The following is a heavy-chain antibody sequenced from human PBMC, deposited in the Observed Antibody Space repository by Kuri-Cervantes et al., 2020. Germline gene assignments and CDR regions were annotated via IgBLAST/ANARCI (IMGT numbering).Heavy chain of an antibody. CDR3: ARRPYVYGDYYFDY. Sequence: SESLSLTCTVSGGSISSFYWSWIRQPAGNGLEWIGRIYTSGTTNYNRSFKTRVTISVDKSKNQFTLKLSSVTAADTAVYYCARRPYVYGDYYFDYWGQGTLVTVSS. J-gene: IGHJ4*02. V-gene: IGHV4-4*07. D-gene: IGHD4-17*01. CDR1: GGSISSFY. CDR2: IYTSGTT.